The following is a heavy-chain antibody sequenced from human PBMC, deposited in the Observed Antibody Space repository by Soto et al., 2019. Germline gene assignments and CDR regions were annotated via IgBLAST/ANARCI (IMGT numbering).Heavy chain of an antibody. J-gene: IGHJ6*02. CDR3: ARAGYAYRLSPDYAMHV. CDR1: GDSVSSNTAA. CDR2: TYYRSKWYN. D-gene: IGHD3-16*01. Sequence: SPTLSLTCAISGDSVSSNTAAWNWIRQSSSRGLEWLGRTYYRSKWYNDYAVSVKSRITITPDTSKNQFSLQLNSVTPEDTAAHYCARAGYAYRLSPDYAMHVCGQAPTVTVSS. V-gene: IGHV6-1*01.